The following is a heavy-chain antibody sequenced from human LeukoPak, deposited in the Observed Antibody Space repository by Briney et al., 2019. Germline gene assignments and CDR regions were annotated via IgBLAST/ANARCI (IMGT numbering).Heavy chain of an antibody. D-gene: IGHD5-18*01. CDR2: IYYSGST. Sequence: SQTLSLTCTVSGGSISSYYWSWIRQPPGNGLEWIGYIYYSGSTNYNPSLKSRVTISVDTSKNQFSLKLSSVTAADTAVYYCARAKKDGYSLDYFDYWGQGTLVTVSS. CDR3: ARAKKDGYSLDYFDY. J-gene: IGHJ4*02. CDR1: GGSISSYY. V-gene: IGHV4-59*01.